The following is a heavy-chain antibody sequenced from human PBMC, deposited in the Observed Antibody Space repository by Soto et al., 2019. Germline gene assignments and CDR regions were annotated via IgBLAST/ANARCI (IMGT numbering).Heavy chain of an antibody. V-gene: IGHV4-34*01. Sequence: PSETLSLTCAVYGGSFSGYYWSWIRQPPGKGLEWIGEINHSGSTNYNPSLKSRVTISVDTSKNQFSLKLSSVTAADTAVYYCASGYSYAPFDYWGQGTLVTVSS. J-gene: IGHJ4*02. CDR3: ASGYSYAPFDY. D-gene: IGHD5-18*01. CDR1: GGSFSGYY. CDR2: INHSGST.